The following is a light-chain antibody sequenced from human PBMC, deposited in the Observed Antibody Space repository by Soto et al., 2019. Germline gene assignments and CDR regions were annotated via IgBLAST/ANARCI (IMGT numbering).Light chain of an antibody. CDR3: QQSYRTPYT. J-gene: IGKJ2*01. CDR1: QGISTY. CDR2: AAS. Sequence: DIQMTQSPSSLSASVGDRVTITCRASQGISTYLIWYQQRQGKAPKLLIYAASNLVSGVPSRFSGSRSGTEFTLTISSLQPEDFATYYCQQSYRTPYTFGQGTKLETK. V-gene: IGKV1-39*01.